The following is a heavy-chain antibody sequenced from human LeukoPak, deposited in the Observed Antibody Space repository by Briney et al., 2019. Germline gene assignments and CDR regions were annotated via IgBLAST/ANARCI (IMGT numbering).Heavy chain of an antibody. J-gene: IGHJ3*02. CDR3: ARLYYYASSGYDALDI. D-gene: IGHD3-22*01. CDR1: GYTFTSYD. V-gene: IGHV1-8*01. CDR2: MDGISCKT. Sequence: SVNVSCKTSGYTFTSYDINWVRQATGQGREWMGVMDGISCKTAYAHKFLGTVTITRNTSISTAYMEMSSLTSEDTAVYYCARLYYYASSGYDALDIWGEGTMVTVSS.